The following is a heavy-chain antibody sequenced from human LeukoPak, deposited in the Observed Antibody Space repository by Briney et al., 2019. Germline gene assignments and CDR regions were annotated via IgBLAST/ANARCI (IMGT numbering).Heavy chain of an antibody. J-gene: IGHJ4*02. D-gene: IGHD2-2*01. CDR3: ARVSLSSSWYLDY. CDR1: RDSIRSYY. Sequence: PSETLSLTCSVSRDSIRSYYWSWVRQPPGKGLEWIGYGVYSGTTKYSPSLKSRVDISVDTSKNEVSLNLTSVTAADTAVYYCARVSLSSSWYLDYWGQGTLVTVSS. CDR2: GVYSGTT. V-gene: IGHV4-59*01.